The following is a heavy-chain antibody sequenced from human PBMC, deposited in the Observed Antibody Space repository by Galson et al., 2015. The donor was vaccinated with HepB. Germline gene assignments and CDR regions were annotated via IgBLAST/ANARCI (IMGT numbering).Heavy chain of an antibody. D-gene: IGHD6-25*01. CDR2: IGRKANHYAT. J-gene: IGHJ5*02. V-gene: IGHV3-73*01. Sequence: FLRLSCAAYGFTFSGSAIHWVRQTSGKGLECVRRIGRKANHYATAYAASVKGRFTISRDDSKNTAFLQMNTLKTEEPAVYYCARLGDLSGYSSAWGQGTLVTVSS. CDR3: ARLGDLSGYSSA. CDR1: GFTFSGSA.